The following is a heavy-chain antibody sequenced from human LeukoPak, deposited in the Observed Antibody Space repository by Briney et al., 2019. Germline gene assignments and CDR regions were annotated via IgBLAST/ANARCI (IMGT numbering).Heavy chain of an antibody. D-gene: IGHD4-17*01. V-gene: IGHV4-59*01. CDR3: ARSSKDDYGDYGLDY. CDR1: GGSISSYY. J-gene: IGHJ4*02. Sequence: SETLSLTCTVSGGSISSYYWNWIRQSPGKGLEWIGYIYYSGSTNYNPSLKSRVTISVDTCKNQFSLKLSSVTAADTAVYYCARSSKDDYGDYGLDYWGQGTLVTVSS. CDR2: IYYSGST.